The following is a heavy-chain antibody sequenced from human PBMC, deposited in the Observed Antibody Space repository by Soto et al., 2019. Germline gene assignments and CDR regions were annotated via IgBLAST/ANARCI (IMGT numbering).Heavy chain of an antibody. CDR2: IIPIFGTA. Sequence: VKVSCKVSGATFSGYAISWVRQAPGQGLEWMGGIIPIFGTANYAQKFQGRVTITADESTSTAYMELSSLRSEDTAVYYCARDKLSGLVGYFDYWGQGTLVTVSS. J-gene: IGHJ4*02. V-gene: IGHV1-69*01. CDR3: ARDKLSGLVGYFDY. D-gene: IGHD3-16*02. CDR1: GATFSGYA.